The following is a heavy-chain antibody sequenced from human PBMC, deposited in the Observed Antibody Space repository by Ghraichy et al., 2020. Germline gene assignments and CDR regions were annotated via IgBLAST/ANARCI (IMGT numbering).Heavy chain of an antibody. CDR3: AKEDRVLNGYFQH. CDR2: ISSDGSKQ. J-gene: IGHJ1*01. D-gene: IGHD2-8*01. CDR1: GFMFNSAF. Sequence: GGSLRLSCVASGFMFNSAFMQWFRQAPGKGLEWVAVISSDGSKQYYADSVKGRFTISRDNSKNTLYLQMNSLRAEDTGLYYCAKEDRVLNGYFQHWGQGTLVTVSS. V-gene: IGHV3-30-3*01.